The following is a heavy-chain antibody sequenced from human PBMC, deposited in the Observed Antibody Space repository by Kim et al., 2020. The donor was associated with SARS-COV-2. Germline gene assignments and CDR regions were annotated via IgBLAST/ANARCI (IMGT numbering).Heavy chain of an antibody. J-gene: IGHJ4*02. CDR3: ARAREKSFDY. CDR1: GFSFSSRG. V-gene: IGHV3-30*03. CDR2: ISNDETYK. Sequence: GGSLRLSCAASGFSFSSRGIHWVRQAPGKGLEWVAVISNDETYKNYADSVKGRFTISRDNSKNTVDLQMNSLRVEDTAVYYCARAREKSFDYLGQGTLVT.